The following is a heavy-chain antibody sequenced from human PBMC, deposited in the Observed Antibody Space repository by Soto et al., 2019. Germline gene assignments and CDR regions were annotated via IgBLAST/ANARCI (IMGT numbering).Heavy chain of an antibody. V-gene: IGHV3-7*01. CDR2: INQDGSDK. J-gene: IGHJ5*02. CDR3: ATSMRPTLDP. Sequence: EMQVVESGGGLVQPGGSLRLSCAASGFTFGSHWMTWVRQVPGKGLEWVANINQDGSDKYYVDSVKGRFTISRDNAKNSLYLQMNSLRVEDTAVYYCATSMRPTLDPWGQGTLVTVSP. CDR1: GFTFGSHW. D-gene: IGHD2-21*01.